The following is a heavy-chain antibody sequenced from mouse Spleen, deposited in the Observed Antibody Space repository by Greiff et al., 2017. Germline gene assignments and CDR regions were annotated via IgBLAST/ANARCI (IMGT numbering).Heavy chain of an antibody. CDR3: ARGDGYYEGALDY. CDR1: GYSNTSGYY. V-gene: IGHV3-6*01. J-gene: IGHJ4*01. D-gene: IGHD2-3*01. Sequence: EVKLMESGPGLVKPSQSLSLTCSVTGYSNTSGYYWNWIRQFPGNKLEWMGYISYDGSNNYNPSLKNRISITRDTSKNQFFLKLNSVTTEDTATYYCARGDGYYEGALDYWGQGTSVTVSS. CDR2: ISYDGSN.